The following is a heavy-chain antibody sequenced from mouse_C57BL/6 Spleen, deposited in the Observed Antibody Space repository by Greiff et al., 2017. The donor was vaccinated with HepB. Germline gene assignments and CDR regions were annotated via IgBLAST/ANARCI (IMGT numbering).Heavy chain of an antibody. CDR2: ISYDGSN. CDR3: ASGLTAWFAY. J-gene: IGHJ3*01. V-gene: IGHV3-6*01. Sequence: DVKLQESGPGLVKPSQSLSLTCSVTGYSITSGYYWNWIRQFPGNKLEWMGYISYDGSNNYNPSLKNRISITRDTSKNQFFLKLNSVTTEDTATYYCASGLTAWFAYWGQGTLVTVSA. D-gene: IGHD4-1*01. CDR1: GYSITSGYY.